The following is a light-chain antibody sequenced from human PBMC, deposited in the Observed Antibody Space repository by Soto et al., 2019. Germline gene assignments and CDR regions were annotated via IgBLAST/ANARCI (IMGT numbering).Light chain of an antibody. CDR1: QSVSSNY. J-gene: IGKJ5*01. CDR2: DAS. Sequence: IVLTQSPGTLSLSPGERATLSCRASQSVSSNYLVWYQQKPGQAPRLLIYDASNRATGIPDRFSGSGSGTDLTLTISRLEPEDFAVYYCQQYSTSPPITFGQGTLLEIK. V-gene: IGKV3-20*01. CDR3: QQYSTSPPIT.